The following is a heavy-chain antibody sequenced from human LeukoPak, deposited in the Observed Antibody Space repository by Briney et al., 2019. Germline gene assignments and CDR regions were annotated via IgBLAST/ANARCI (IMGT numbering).Heavy chain of an antibody. V-gene: IGHV3-30*02. J-gene: IGHJ4*02. Sequence: GGSLRFSCAASGFTFSGYAMNWVRQAPGKGLEWVAFIRYDGSNKYYADSVKGRFTISRDNSKNTLSLQMDSLRPEDTAVYYCAKDIRFQAVVMVAATSDYWGQGTLVTVSS. CDR1: GFTFSGYA. CDR2: IRYDGSNK. CDR3: AKDIRFQAVVMVAATSDY. D-gene: IGHD2-15*01.